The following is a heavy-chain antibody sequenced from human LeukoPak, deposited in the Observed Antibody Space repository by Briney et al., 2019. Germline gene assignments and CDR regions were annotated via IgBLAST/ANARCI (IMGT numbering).Heavy chain of an antibody. V-gene: IGHV4-34*01. CDR1: GGSFSGYY. CDR2: INHSGST. Sequence: SETLSLTCAVYGGSFSGYYWSWIRQPPGKGLEWIGEINHSGSTNYNPSLKSRVTISVDTSKSQFSLKLSSVTAADTAVYYCARVAVARFDPWGQGTLVTVSS. J-gene: IGHJ5*02. D-gene: IGHD6-19*01. CDR3: ARVAVARFDP.